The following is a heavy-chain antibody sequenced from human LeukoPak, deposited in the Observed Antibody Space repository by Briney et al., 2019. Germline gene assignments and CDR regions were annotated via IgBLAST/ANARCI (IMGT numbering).Heavy chain of an antibody. CDR3: ARGIIGYGVEKYYYYYGMDV. CDR1: GGTFSSYA. D-gene: IGHD5-18*01. Sequence: SVTVSCKASGGTFSSYAISWVRQAPGQGLEWMGGIIPIFGTANYAQKFQGRVTITADESTSTAYMELSSLRSEDTAVYYCARGIIGYGVEKYYYYYGMDVWGQGTTVTVSS. V-gene: IGHV1-69*13. CDR2: IIPIFGTA. J-gene: IGHJ6*02.